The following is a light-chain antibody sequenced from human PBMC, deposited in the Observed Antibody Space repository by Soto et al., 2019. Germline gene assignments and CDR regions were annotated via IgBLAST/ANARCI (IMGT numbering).Light chain of an antibody. Sequence: EIVMTQSPVTLSVSPGEGASLSCSASQSVRSNLAWYQHKPGQAPSLLIYGAFTRATGIPARFSGTGSGTEFTLTISSLQSEDFALYYCQQYNDWPLTFGQGTKV. J-gene: IGKJ1*01. CDR2: GAF. V-gene: IGKV3-15*01. CDR1: QSVRSN. CDR3: QQYNDWPLT.